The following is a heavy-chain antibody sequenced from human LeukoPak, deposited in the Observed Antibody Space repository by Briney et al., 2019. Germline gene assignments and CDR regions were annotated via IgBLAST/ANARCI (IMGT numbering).Heavy chain of an antibody. Sequence: GASVKVSCKASGYTFTGYYMHWVRQAPGQGLEWMGWINPNSGGTNYAQKLQGRVTMTRDTSISTAYMELSRLRSDDTAVYYCARLGEGSIYTYYFDSWGQGTLVTVSS. CDR1: GYTFTGYY. V-gene: IGHV1-2*02. J-gene: IGHJ4*02. CDR3: ARLGEGSIYTYYFDS. D-gene: IGHD3-16*01. CDR2: INPNSGGT.